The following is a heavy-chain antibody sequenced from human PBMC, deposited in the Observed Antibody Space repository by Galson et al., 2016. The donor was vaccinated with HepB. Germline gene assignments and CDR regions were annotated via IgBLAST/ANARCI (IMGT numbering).Heavy chain of an antibody. CDR1: GFTFSTYG. CDR3: AKIKGRWVADY. Sequence: SLRLSCAASGFTFSTYGMHWVRQAPGKGLEWVGVISNDGINTYHADSVKGRFTISRDNSKNTLYLQMNSLRAEDTAVYYCAKIKGRWVADYWGQGTLVTVSS. J-gene: IGHJ4*02. D-gene: IGHD2-15*01. V-gene: IGHV3-30*18. CDR2: ISNDGINT.